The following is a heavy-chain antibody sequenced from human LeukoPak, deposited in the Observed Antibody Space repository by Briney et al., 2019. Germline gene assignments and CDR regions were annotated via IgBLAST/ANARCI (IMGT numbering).Heavy chain of an antibody. Sequence: GGSLRLSCAASGFTFSSYWMSWVRQAPGKGLEWVANIKQDGSEKYYVDSVKGRFTISRDNAKNSLYLQMNSLRAEDTAVYYCARDPGYCSGGSCYDYWGQGTLVTVSS. CDR3: ARDPGYCSGGSCYDY. J-gene: IGHJ4*02. CDR2: IKQDGSEK. V-gene: IGHV3-7*03. D-gene: IGHD2-15*01. CDR1: GFTFSSYW.